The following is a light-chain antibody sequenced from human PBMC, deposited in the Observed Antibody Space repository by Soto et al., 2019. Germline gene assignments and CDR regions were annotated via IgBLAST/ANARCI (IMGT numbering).Light chain of an antibody. CDR1: SSDVGGYNY. Sequence: QSALTQPRSVSGSPGQSVTISCTGTSSDVGGYNYVSWYQQHPGKAPKLMIYDVSMRPSGVPDRFSGSKSGNTASLTISGLQAEDEADYYCCSYAGSYPYVFGTGTKVTVL. J-gene: IGLJ1*01. CDR2: DVS. V-gene: IGLV2-11*01. CDR3: CSYAGSYPYV.